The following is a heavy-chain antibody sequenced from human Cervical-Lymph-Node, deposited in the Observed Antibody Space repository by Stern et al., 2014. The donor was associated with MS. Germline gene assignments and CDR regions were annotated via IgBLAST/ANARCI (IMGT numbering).Heavy chain of an antibody. CDR3: ARDGRGWYSSGWLDY. V-gene: IGHV3-33*05. D-gene: IGHD6-19*01. Sequence: VQLVESGGGAVQPGTSLRLSCAASGFTFRNYGMHWVRQAPGKGLEWVAIILNDGSNKHYADSVKGRFTISRDTSKNTLFLQMNSLRAEDTAVYYCARDGRGWYSSGWLDYWGQGTLVTVSS. J-gene: IGHJ4*02. CDR2: ILNDGSNK. CDR1: GFTFRNYG.